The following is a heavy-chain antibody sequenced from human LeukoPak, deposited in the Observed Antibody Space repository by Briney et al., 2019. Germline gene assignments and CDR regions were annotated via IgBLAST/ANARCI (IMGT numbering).Heavy chain of an antibody. CDR3: ARVCSGGSCYGAFDI. D-gene: IGHD2-15*01. CDR2: INPNSGGT. CDR1: GYTFTGYY. J-gene: IGHJ3*02. V-gene: IGHV1-2*06. Sequence: ASVKVSCKASGYTFTGYYMHWVRQAPGQGLEWMGRINPNSGGTNYAQKLQGRVTMTTDTSTSTAYMELRSLKFDDTAVYYCARVCSGGSCYGAFDIWGQGTMVTVSS.